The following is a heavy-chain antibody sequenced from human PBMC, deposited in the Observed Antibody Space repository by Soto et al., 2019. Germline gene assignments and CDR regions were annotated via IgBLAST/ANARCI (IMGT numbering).Heavy chain of an antibody. CDR2: VRGRDGST. Sequence: EVQLLESWGGLVQPGASLRLSCAASGFTFTTFDMSWARQAPGKGLEWVSVVRGRDGSTSYADSLKGRFTISKDSSKNTLYLQMNSLRAEDTALYYCAKGAWLDYWGQGTLVTVSS. J-gene: IGHJ4*02. V-gene: IGHV3-23*01. D-gene: IGHD5-12*01. CDR1: GFTFTTFD. CDR3: AKGAWLDY.